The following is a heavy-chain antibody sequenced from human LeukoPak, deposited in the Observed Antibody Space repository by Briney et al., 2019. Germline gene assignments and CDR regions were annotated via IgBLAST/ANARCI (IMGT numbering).Heavy chain of an antibody. CDR2: INHSGST. Sequence: SETLSLTCAVYGGSFSGYYWSWIRQPPGKGLEWIGKINHSGSTNYNPSLKSRVTISVDTSKNQFSLKLSSVTAADTAVYYCARAGQREWDPRGGDAFDIWGQGTMVTVSS. J-gene: IGHJ3*02. CDR3: ARAGQREWDPRGGDAFDI. D-gene: IGHD1-26*01. V-gene: IGHV4-34*01. CDR1: GGSFSGYY.